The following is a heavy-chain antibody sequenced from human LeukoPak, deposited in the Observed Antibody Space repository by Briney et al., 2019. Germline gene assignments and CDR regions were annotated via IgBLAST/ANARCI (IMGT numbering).Heavy chain of an antibody. CDR1: GGSISSGSYY. V-gene: IGHV4-61*02. CDR2: IYTSGST. Sequence: SETLSLTCTVSGGSISSGSYYWSWIRQPAGKGLEWIGRIYTSGSTNYNPSLKSRVTISVDTSKNQFSLKLSSVTAADTAVYYCARAPPSIAAAGTGYFDYWGRGTLVTVSS. D-gene: IGHD6-13*01. CDR3: ARAPPSIAAAGTGYFDY. J-gene: IGHJ4*02.